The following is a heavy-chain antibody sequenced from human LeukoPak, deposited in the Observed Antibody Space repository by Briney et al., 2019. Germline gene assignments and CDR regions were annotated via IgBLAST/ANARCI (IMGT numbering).Heavy chain of an antibody. V-gene: IGHV1-69*05. Sequence: SVKVSCKASGGTFSSYAISWVRQAPGQGLEWMGGIIPIFGTANYAQKFQGRVTITTDESTSTAYMELSSLRSEDTSVYYCASVRDEIQLPYYFDYWGQGSLVTVSS. J-gene: IGHJ4*02. CDR3: ASVRDEIQLPYYFDY. CDR1: GGTFSSYA. CDR2: IIPIFGTA. D-gene: IGHD5-24*01.